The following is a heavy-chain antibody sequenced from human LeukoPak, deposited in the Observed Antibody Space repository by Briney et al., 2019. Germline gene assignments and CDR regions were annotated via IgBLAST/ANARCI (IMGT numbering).Heavy chain of an antibody. Sequence: SETLSLTCTVYWSWIRQPPGKGLEWIGYIHYSGSTNYKPSLKSRVAISVDTSKNQFSLKLTSVTATDTAMYYCTRAGPAVYWDFDLWGRGTLVTVSS. CDR3: TRAGPAVYWDFDL. CDR2: IHYSGST. V-gene: IGHV4-59*08. J-gene: IGHJ2*01.